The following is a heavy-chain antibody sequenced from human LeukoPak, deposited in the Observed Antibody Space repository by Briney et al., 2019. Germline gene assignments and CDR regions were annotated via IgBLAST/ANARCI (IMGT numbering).Heavy chain of an antibody. D-gene: IGHD3-3*01. V-gene: IGHV1-46*03. Sequence: ASVKVSCKASGYTFINYYMHWVRQAHGQGLEWMGLIKTSVGSTSYAQKFQGRITMTRDTSTSTLYLELSSLRSDDTAVYYCIKGSHYDFWNWGQGTLVTVSS. CDR3: IKGSHYDFWN. J-gene: IGHJ4*02. CDR2: IKTSVGST. CDR1: GYTFINYY.